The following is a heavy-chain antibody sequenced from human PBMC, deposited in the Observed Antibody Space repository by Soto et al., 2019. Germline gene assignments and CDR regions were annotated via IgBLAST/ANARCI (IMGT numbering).Heavy chain of an antibody. J-gene: IGHJ6*03. CDR2: IYYSGST. V-gene: IGHV4-59*12. CDR3: ARCLSSPRRSYSYYMDV. Sequence: PSETLSLTCTVSGGSISSYYWSWIRQPPGKGLEWIGYIYYSGSTNYNPSLKSRVTISVDTSKNQFSLKLSSVTAADTAVYYCARCLSSPRRSYSYYMDVWGEGTTVTVSS. D-gene: IGHD6-13*01. CDR1: GGSISSYY.